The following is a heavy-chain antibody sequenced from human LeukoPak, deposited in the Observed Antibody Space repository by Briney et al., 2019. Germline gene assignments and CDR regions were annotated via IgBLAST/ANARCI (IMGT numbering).Heavy chain of an antibody. CDR3: ARVFRITMVRGVSNYMDV. Sequence: ASVKVSCKASGYTFTSYGISWVRQAPGQGLEWMGWISAYNGNTNYAQKLQGRVTMTTDTSTSTAYMELRSLRSDDTAVYYCARVFRITMVRGVSNYMDVWGKGTTVTVSS. CDR1: GYTFTSYG. D-gene: IGHD3-10*01. J-gene: IGHJ6*03. V-gene: IGHV1-18*01. CDR2: ISAYNGNT.